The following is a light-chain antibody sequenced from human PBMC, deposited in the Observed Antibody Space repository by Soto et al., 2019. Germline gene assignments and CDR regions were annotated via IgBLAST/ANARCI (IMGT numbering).Light chain of an antibody. CDR2: DAS. CDR1: QNVYTN. CDR3: MQGTHWPPT. J-gene: IGKJ5*01. V-gene: IGKV3D-15*01. Sequence: ETVMTQSPATLSVSPGETATLSCRASQNVYTNLAWYQQKPGQAPRLLIYDASNRATGVPARFSGSGSGTDFTLKISRVEAEDVGVYYCMQGTHWPPTFGQGTRLEI.